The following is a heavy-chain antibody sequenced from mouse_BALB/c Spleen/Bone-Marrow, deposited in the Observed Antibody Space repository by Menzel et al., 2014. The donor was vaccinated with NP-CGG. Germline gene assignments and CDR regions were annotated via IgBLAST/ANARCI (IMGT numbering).Heavy chain of an antibody. CDR2: IYPGDGDT. V-gene: IGHV1-80*01. J-gene: IGHJ2*01. CDR1: GYVFSTYW. Sequence: QVQLQQSGAELVRPGSSVKISCESSGYVFSTYWINWVKQRPGHGLEWIGQIYPGDGDTDYNGKFKDKATLTADKSSNTAYMQLSSLTSEDSAVYFCARGGISVDYWGQGTTLTVSS. CDR3: ARGGISVDY.